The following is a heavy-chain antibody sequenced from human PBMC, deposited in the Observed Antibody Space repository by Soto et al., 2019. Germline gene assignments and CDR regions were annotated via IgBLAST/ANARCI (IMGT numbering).Heavy chain of an antibody. CDR3: ARVMLGGHSDY. D-gene: IGHD2-15*01. Sequence: PGGSLRLCCIASGYTFSTYAMGWVRQAPGKCLEWVSGISVSGDTTYNADSVKGRFTMTRNTSIRTAYIDLSSLSSDDTAVYYCARVMLGGHSDYWGQGTLVTVSS. V-gene: IGHV3-23*01. CDR1: GYTFSTYA. J-gene: IGHJ4*02. CDR2: ISVSGDTT.